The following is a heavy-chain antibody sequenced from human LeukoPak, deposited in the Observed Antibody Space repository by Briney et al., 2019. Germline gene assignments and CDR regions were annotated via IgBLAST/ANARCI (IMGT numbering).Heavy chain of an antibody. CDR1: GFTFSSYA. CDR2: IRDSGSST. D-gene: IGHD1-26*01. Sequence: HPGGALRLSCAASGFTFSSYAMSWVRQAPGKGLEWVSAIRDSGSSTHYADSVKGRFTTPRDNSKNTLFLQMNSLRAEDTAIYYCAKYGPQDSGSSHFDYWGQGALVTVSS. CDR3: AKYGPQDSGSSHFDY. V-gene: IGHV3-23*01. J-gene: IGHJ4*02.